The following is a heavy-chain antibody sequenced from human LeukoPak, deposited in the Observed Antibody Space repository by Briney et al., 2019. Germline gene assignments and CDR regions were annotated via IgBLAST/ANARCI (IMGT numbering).Heavy chain of an antibody. Sequence: SVTLSLTCTVSGGSISSGGYYWSWIRQHPGKGLEWIAYICYSGSTYYNPSLKSRVTISVDTSKNQFSLKLSSVTAADTAVYYCARVKGSSWYRAAFDIWGQGTMVTVSS. J-gene: IGHJ3*02. CDR2: ICYSGST. V-gene: IGHV4-31*03. CDR3: ARVKGSSWYRAAFDI. D-gene: IGHD6-13*01. CDR1: GGSISSGGYY.